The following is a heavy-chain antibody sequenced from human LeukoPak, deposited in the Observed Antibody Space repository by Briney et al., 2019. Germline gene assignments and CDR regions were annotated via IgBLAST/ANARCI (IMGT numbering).Heavy chain of an antibody. CDR3: ARYLTGDAFDI. J-gene: IGHJ3*02. D-gene: IGHD3-9*01. CDR1: GGSISSYY. V-gene: IGHV4-59*08. CDR2: IYYSGST. Sequence: SETLSLTCTVSGGSISSYYWSWIRQPPGKGLEWIGYIYYSGSTNYNPSLKSRVTISVDTSKNQFSLKRSSVTAADTAVYYCARYLTGDAFDIWGQGTMVTVSS.